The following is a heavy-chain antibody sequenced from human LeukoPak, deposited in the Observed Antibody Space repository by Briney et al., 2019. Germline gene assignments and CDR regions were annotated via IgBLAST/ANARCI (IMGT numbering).Heavy chain of an antibody. CDR1: RGSINSGSNY. V-gene: IGHV4-39*01. Sequence: SETLSLTCRVSRGSINSGSNYWGWIRQTPGKTLEWIGNIYSSGSTYYNPSLKSRVIIMIDTPKNHFSLTLSSVTAADTAVYYCARHLANVRWGVNPRWFDPWGQGTLVTVSS. CDR2: IYSSGST. D-gene: IGHD3-10*02. J-gene: IGHJ5*02. CDR3: ARHLANVRWGVNPRWFDP.